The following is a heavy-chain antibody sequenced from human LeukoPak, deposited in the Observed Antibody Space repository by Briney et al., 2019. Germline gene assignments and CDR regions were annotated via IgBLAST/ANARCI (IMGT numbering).Heavy chain of an antibody. Sequence: PSETLSLTCDVSGYSISTGDYWDWIRQPPGKGLEWIGSIYFSGTTYYNPSLKSRVTISADMSENQFSLRLSSVTAADSAVYYCARLTSSNRGLMITHDYWGQGTLVSVSS. V-gene: IGHV4-38-2*01. J-gene: IGHJ4*02. CDR1: GYSISTGDY. D-gene: IGHD3-10*01. CDR3: ARLTSSNRGLMITHDY. CDR2: IYFSGTT.